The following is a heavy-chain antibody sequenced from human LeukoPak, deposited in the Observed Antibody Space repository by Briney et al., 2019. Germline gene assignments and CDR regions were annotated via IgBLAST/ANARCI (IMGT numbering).Heavy chain of an antibody. CDR2: IYHSGNT. D-gene: IGHD2/OR15-2a*01. CDR3: AGSGYYCHDH. V-gene: IGHV4-34*01. CDR1: GGSFSGYY. J-gene: IGHJ4*02. Sequence: SETLSLTCAVYGGSFSGYYWSWVRQPPGKGLEWIGEIYHSGNTNYNPSLKSRVTISVDKSKNQFSLKLSSVTAADTAVYYCAGSGYYCHDHWGQGILVTVSS.